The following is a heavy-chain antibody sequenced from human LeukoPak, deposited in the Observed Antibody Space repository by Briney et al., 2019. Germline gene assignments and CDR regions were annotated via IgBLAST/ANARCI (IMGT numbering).Heavy chain of an antibody. V-gene: IGHV3-21*01. CDR3: ARAGSEGSGRWLQPIAFDI. J-gene: IGHJ3*02. CDR1: GFTFNSYS. CDR2: ISSSSGYI. D-gene: IGHD5-24*01. Sequence: GGSLRLSCAASGFTFNSYSMNWVRQTPGKGLEWVSSISSSSGYINYADSVKGRFTVSRDNAKNSLYLQMNSLRAEDTAVYYCARAGSEGSGRWLQPIAFDIWGQGTMVTVSS.